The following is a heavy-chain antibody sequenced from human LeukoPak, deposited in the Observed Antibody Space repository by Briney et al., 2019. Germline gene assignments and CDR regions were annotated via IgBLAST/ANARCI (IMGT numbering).Heavy chain of an antibody. Sequence: GGSLRLSCAASGFTLSNYWMHWARQAPGKGLVWVSRIKTDGVTTNYADSVKGRFTISRDNAKNTLYLQMNSLRAEDTAVYYCARTYDFWSGSQYYFDSWGQGTLVTVSS. CDR3: ARTYDFWSGSQYYFDS. CDR2: IKTDGVTT. V-gene: IGHV3-74*01. CDR1: GFTLSNYW. D-gene: IGHD3-3*01. J-gene: IGHJ4*02.